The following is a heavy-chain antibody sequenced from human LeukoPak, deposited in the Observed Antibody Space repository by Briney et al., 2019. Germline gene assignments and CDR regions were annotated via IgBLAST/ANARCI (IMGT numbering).Heavy chain of an antibody. CDR3: ARHSSGWYLFDY. V-gene: IGHV1-69*05. CDR2: IIPIFGTA. Sequence: SVKVSCKASGGTFSSYAISWVRQAPGQGLEWMGGIIPIFGTANYAQKFQGRVTITTDESTSTAYMELSSLRSEDTAVYYCARHSSGWYLFDYWGQGTLVSVSS. D-gene: IGHD6-19*01. CDR1: GGTFSSYA. J-gene: IGHJ4*02.